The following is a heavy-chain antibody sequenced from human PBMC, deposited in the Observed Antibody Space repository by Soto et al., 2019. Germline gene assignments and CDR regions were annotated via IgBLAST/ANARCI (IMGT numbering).Heavy chain of an antibody. CDR1: GFSLSTSAVG. J-gene: IGHJ4*02. CDR2: IYWDDDK. D-gene: IGHD2-15*01. CDR3: AHLVVAGLTYYFDY. V-gene: IGHV2-5*02. Sequence: QINLKESGPPLVKPTQTLTLTCTFSGFSLSTSAVGVGWIRQPPGKDLEWLAFIYWDDDKRYSPSLKSSLTITKDTSKNQVVLAMTNMDPVDTATYYCAHLVVAGLTYYFDYWGQGTLVTVSS.